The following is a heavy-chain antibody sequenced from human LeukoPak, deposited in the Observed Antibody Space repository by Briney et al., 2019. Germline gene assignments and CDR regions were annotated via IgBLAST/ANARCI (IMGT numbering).Heavy chain of an antibody. J-gene: IGHJ4*02. CDR1: GYTFTSYD. CDR2: MNPNSGST. Sequence: GASVKVSCKASGYTFTSYDINWVRQATGQGLEWMGWMNPNSGSTGYAQKFQGRVTMTRNTSISTAYMDLSSLRSEDTAVYYCARVNIGNSMDFDYWGQGTLVTVSS. D-gene: IGHD4-23*01. CDR3: ARVNIGNSMDFDY. V-gene: IGHV1-8*01.